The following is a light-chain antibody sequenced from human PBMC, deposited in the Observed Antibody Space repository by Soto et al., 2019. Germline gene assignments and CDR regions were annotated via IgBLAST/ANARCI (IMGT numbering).Light chain of an antibody. CDR3: SSYTSSSLYV. CDR2: DVS. V-gene: IGLV2-14*01. Sequence: QSVLTQPASVSGSPGQSITISCTGTSSDVGGYSYVSWYQQLPGKAPKLMIYDVSDRPSGVSNRFSGSKSGNTASLTISGLQAEDEADYYCSSYTSSSLYVFGTGTKV. CDR1: SSDVGGYSY. J-gene: IGLJ1*01.